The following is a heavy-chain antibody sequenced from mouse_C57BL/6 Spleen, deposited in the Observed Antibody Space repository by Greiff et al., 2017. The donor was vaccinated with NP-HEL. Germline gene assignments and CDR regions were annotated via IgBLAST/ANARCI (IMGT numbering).Heavy chain of an antibody. CDR2: IRLKSDNYAT. CDR3: IEGAYDWYFDV. CDR1: GFTFSNYW. D-gene: IGHD2-3*01. J-gene: IGHJ1*03. V-gene: IGHV6-3*01. Sequence: DVKLQESGGGLVQPGGSMKLSCVASGFTFSNYWMNWVRQSPEKGLEWVAQIRLKSDNYATHYAESVKGRFTISRDDSKSSVYLQMNNLRAEDTGVYYCIEGAYDWYFDVWGTGTTVTVSS.